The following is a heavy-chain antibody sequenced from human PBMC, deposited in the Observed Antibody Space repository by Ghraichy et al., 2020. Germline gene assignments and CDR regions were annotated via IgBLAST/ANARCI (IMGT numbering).Heavy chain of an antibody. CDR1: GGTFSSYA. CDR2: IIPIFGTA. Sequence: SVKVSCKASGGTFSSYAINWVRQAPGQGLEWMGGIIPIFGTANYAQKFQGRVTITADESTSTAYMELSSLRSEDTAVYYCARLSGSYCGGDCWDDAFDIWGQGTMVTVSS. J-gene: IGHJ3*02. D-gene: IGHD2-21*01. CDR3: ARLSGSYCGGDCWDDAFDI. V-gene: IGHV1-69*13.